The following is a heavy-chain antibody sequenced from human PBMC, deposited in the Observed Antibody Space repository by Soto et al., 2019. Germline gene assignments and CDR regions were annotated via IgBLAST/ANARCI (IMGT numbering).Heavy chain of an antibody. J-gene: IGHJ4*02. V-gene: IGHV3-48*01. D-gene: IGHD2-2*01. CDR2: ISSSSSTI. Sequence: EVQLVESGGGLVQPGGSLRLSCAASGFTFSSYSMNWVRQAPGKGLEWVSYISSSSSTIYYADSVKGRFTISRDNAKKSLYLQMNSLRAEDTAVYYCAREPSDIVVVPAATTFDYWGQGTLVTVSS. CDR1: GFTFSSYS. CDR3: AREPSDIVVVPAATTFDY.